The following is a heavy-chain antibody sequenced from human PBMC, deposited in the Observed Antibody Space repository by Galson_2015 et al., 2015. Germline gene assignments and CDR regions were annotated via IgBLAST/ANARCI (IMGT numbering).Heavy chain of an antibody. D-gene: IGHD4-17*01. J-gene: IGHJ4*02. Sequence: SLRLSCAASGISFSSYAMSWVRQAPGKGLEWVSAISGSSGSTYFADSVKGRFTISRDNSRNTLYLRMNSLRAEDTAVYYCAKELFGGDFYFDYWGQGTLVTVSS. CDR2: ISGSSGST. CDR1: GISFSSYA. CDR3: AKELFGGDFYFDY. V-gene: IGHV3-23*01.